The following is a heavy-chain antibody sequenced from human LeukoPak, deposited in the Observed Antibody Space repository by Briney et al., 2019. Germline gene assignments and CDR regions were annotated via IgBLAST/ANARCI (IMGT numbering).Heavy chain of an antibody. CDR3: ARDVQYSGSYHIDY. CDR1: GYTFTSYG. CDR2: ISAYNGNT. J-gene: IGHJ4*02. D-gene: IGHD1-26*01. V-gene: IGHV1-18*01. Sequence: GASVKVSCKASGYTFTSYGISWVRQAPGQGLEWMGWISAYNGNTNYAQKLQGRVTMTTDTSTSTAYMELRSLRPDDTAVYYCARDVQYSGSYHIDYWGQGTLVTVSS.